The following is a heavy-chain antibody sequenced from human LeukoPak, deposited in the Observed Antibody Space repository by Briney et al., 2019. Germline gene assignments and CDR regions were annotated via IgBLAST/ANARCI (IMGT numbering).Heavy chain of an antibody. J-gene: IGHJ6*02. CDR2: IKQDGSEK. V-gene: IGHV3-7*01. D-gene: IGHD3-9*01. Sequence: GGSLRLSCAASGFTFSSYWMSWVRQAPGKGLEWVANIKQDGSEKYYVDSVKGRFTISRDNAKNSLYLQMNSLRAEDTAVYYCASLRILTGYYIHLYYYGMDVWGQGTTVTVSS. CDR3: ASLRILTGYYIHLYYYGMDV. CDR1: GFTFSSYW.